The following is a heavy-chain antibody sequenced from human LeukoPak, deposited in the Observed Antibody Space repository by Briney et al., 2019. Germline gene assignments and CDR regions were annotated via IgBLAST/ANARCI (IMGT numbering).Heavy chain of an antibody. V-gene: IGHV3-23*01. CDR2: ISGSGGST. CDR3: AKHSSGWYECYFDY. CDR1: GFTFSSYA. D-gene: IGHD6-19*01. J-gene: IGHJ4*02. Sequence: PGGSLRLSCAASGFTFSSYALTWVRQAPGKGLEWVSAISGSGGSTYYADSVKGRFTISRHNSKNTLYLQMNSLRAEDTAVYYCAKHSSGWYECYFDYWGQGTLVTVSS.